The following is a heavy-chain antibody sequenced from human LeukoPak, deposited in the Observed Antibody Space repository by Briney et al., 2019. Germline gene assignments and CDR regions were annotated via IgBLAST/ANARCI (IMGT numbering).Heavy chain of an antibody. V-gene: IGHV1-2*02. D-gene: IGHD3-22*01. CDR1: GYTFTGYY. Sequence: ASVKVSCKASGYTFTGYYMHWVRQAPGQGLEWMGWINPNSGGTNYAQKFQGRVTMTRDTSISIAYMELSRLRSDDTAVYYCARGGITMIVVATSWGQGTLVTVSS. CDR3: ARGGITMIVVATS. J-gene: IGHJ5*02. CDR2: INPNSGGT.